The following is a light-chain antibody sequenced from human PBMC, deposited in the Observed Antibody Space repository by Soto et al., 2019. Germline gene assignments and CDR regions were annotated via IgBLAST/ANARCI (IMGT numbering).Light chain of an antibody. CDR3: ISYAASNNLGV. CDR2: EVS. J-gene: IGLJ2*01. V-gene: IGLV2-8*01. CDR1: SSDVGGYNY. Sequence: QSALTQPPSASGSPGQSVTISCIGTSSDVGGYNYVSWYQQHPGKAPKLMIYEVSKRPSGVPDRFSGSKSGKTASLTVSGLQAEEEDDYYCISYAASNNLGVFGGGTKLTV.